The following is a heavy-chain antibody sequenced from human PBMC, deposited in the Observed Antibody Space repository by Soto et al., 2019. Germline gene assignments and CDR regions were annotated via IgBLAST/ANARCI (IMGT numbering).Heavy chain of an antibody. V-gene: IGHV3-21*01. CDR2: ISSSSSYI. Sequence: NPGGSLRLSCAASGFTFSSYSMNWVRQAPGKGLEWVSSISSSSSYIYYADSVKDRFTISRDNAKNSLYLQMNSLRAEDTAVYYCASTPPLLSSGYYPIPYFDYWGQGTLVTVSS. CDR3: ASTPPLLSSGYYPIPYFDY. D-gene: IGHD3-22*01. J-gene: IGHJ4*02. CDR1: GFTFSSYS.